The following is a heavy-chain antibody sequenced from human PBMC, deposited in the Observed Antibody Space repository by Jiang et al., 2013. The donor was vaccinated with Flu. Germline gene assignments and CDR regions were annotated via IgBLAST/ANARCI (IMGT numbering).Heavy chain of an antibody. J-gene: IGHJ3*02. V-gene: IGHV4-59*01. CDR2: IYYSGST. Sequence: SGPGLVKPSETLSLTCTVSGGSISSYYWSWIRQTPGKGLEWIGNIYYSGSTNYNPSLKSRVTTSVDTSKNQFSLKLSSVTAADTAVYYCARDGYYDFWSESPIWGQGTMVTVSS. D-gene: IGHD3-3*01. CDR1: GGSISSYY. CDR3: ARDGYYDFWSESPI.